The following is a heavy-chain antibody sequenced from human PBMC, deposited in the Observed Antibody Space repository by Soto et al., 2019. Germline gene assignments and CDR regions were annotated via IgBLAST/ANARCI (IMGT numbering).Heavy chain of an antibody. Sequence: QVQLVQSGAEVKKPGASVKVSCKASGYTFTSYGISWVRQAPGQGLEWMGWISAYNGNTNYAQKLQGRVTMTTDTSTITAYMELRSLRYDDTAVYYCARGDFGWLSVGSYFQHWGQGTLVTVSS. CDR1: GYTFTSYG. J-gene: IGHJ1*01. D-gene: IGHD3-22*01. V-gene: IGHV1-18*04. CDR3: ARGDFGWLSVGSYFQH. CDR2: ISAYNGNT.